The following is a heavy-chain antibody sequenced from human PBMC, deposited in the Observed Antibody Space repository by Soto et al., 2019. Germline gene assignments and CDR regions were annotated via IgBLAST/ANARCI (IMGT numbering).Heavy chain of an antibody. CDR2: IYYSGST. V-gene: IGHV4-59*01. Sequence: SETLSLTCTVSGGSISSYYWSWIRQPPGKGLEWIGYIYYSGSTNYNPSLKSRVTISVDTSKNQFPLKLSSVTAADTAVYYCARAVYDSSGYVHVDYWGQGTLVTVSS. D-gene: IGHD3-22*01. CDR1: GGSISSYY. CDR3: ARAVYDSSGYVHVDY. J-gene: IGHJ4*02.